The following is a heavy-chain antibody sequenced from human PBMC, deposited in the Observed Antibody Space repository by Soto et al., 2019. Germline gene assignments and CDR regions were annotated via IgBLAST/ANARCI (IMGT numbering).Heavy chain of an antibody. J-gene: IGHJ3*02. V-gene: IGHV4-34*01. CDR1: GGSFSGHY. Sequence: QVQLQPWGAGLLTPSETLSLTCAVYGGSFSGHYWSWFRQPPGKGLEWIGEISHSGSTNYNPSLKSRVTISVDTSNNLFSLKLSSVTAADTAVYYCARGVTTMVRGVIIRIYAFDIWGQGTMVTVSS. CDR2: ISHSGST. D-gene: IGHD3-10*01. CDR3: ARGVTTMVRGVIIRIYAFDI.